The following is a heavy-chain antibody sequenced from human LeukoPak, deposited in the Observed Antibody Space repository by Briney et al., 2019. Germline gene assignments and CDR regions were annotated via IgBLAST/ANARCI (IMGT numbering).Heavy chain of an antibody. Sequence: PSETLSLTCTVSGGSITGYYWGWIRQPPGKRLECIVYIYYSGSTNYNPSLKSRVTISVDTSKNQFSLKLTSVTAADTAVYYCARLGCGGDCYNNYFDHWGQGTLVTVSS. D-gene: IGHD2-21*02. CDR2: IYYSGST. J-gene: IGHJ4*02. V-gene: IGHV4-59*08. CDR1: GGSITGYY. CDR3: ARLGCGGDCYNNYFDH.